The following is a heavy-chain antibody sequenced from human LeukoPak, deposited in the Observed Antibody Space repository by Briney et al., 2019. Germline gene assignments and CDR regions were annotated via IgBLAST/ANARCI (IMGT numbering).Heavy chain of an antibody. D-gene: IGHD6-19*01. CDR3: ARKVAGTIDY. CDR2: TYHSGST. Sequence: SETLSLTCAVSGGSISSGGYSWSWIRQPPGKGLEWIGYTYHSGSTYYNPSLKSRVTISVDRSKNQFSLKLSSVTAADTAVYYCARKVAGTIDYWGQGTLVTVSS. CDR1: GGSISSGGYS. J-gene: IGHJ4*02. V-gene: IGHV4-30-2*01.